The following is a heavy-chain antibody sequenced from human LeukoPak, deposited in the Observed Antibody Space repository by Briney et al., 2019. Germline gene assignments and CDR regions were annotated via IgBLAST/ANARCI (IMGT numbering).Heavy chain of an antibody. D-gene: IGHD3-3*01. Sequence: GGSLRLSCAASGFTSSDYYMSWIRQAPGKGLEWVSYISSSGSTIYYADSVKGRFTISRDNAKNSLYLQMNSLRAEDTAVYYCARGGYDFWSGYYIFDYWGQGTLVTVSS. CDR3: ARGGYDFWSGYYIFDY. CDR1: GFTSSDYY. V-gene: IGHV3-11*01. CDR2: ISSSGSTI. J-gene: IGHJ4*02.